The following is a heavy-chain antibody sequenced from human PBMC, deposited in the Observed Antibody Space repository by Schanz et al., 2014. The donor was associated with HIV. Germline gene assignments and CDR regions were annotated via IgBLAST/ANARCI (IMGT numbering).Heavy chain of an antibody. CDR1: GFTFRNYA. CDR2: IRKRGGST. D-gene: IGHD3-22*01. Sequence: VQLVESGGGVVQPGRSLRLFCAASGFTFRNYAMSWVRQAPGKGLESVSAIRKRGGSTYYADSVKGRFTISRDNSKNTLYLQMNTMRAEDTAVYYCAKPEYDTSGNSQSHFDYWGQGTLVTVSS. CDR3: AKPEYDTSGNSQSHFDY. J-gene: IGHJ4*02. V-gene: IGHV3-23*04.